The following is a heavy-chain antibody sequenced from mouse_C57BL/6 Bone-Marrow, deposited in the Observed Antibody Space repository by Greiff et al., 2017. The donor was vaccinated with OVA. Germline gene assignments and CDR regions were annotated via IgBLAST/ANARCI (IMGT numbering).Heavy chain of an antibody. D-gene: IGHD4-1*01. CDR1: GFTFSSYA. Sequence: EVKLEESGEGLVKPGGSLKLSCAASGFTFSSYAMSWVRQTPEKRLEWVAYISSGGDYIYYADTVKGRFTISRDYARNTLYLQMSSLKSEDTAMYYCTRDRTGPFDYWGQGTTLTVSS. CDR2: ISSGGDYI. V-gene: IGHV5-9-1*02. CDR3: TRDRTGPFDY. J-gene: IGHJ2*01.